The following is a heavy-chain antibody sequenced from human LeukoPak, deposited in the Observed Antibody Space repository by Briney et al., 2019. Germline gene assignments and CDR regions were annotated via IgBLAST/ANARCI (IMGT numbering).Heavy chain of an antibody. J-gene: IGHJ4*02. CDR2: ISGSGGST. D-gene: IGHD3-10*01. Sequence: PGGSLRLSCAASALTFSRYAMSWVRQAPGKGLGWVSAISGSGGSTYYADSVKGRFTISRDNSKNTLYLQMNSLRAEDTAVYYCATLWFGESPRPGYWGQGTLVTVSS. V-gene: IGHV3-23*01. CDR3: ATLWFGESPRPGY. CDR1: ALTFSRYA.